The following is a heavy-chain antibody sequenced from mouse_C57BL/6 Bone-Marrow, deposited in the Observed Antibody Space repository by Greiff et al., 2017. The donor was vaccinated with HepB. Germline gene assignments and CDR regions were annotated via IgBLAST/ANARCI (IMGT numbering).Heavy chain of an antibody. CDR3: ARDGGYDD. CDR1: GYTFTDYY. D-gene: IGHD2-2*01. CDR2: INPNNGGT. J-gene: IGHJ1*03. V-gene: IGHV1-26*01. Sequence: VQLQQSGPELVKPGASVKISCKASGYTFTDYYMNWVKQSHGKSLEWIGDINPNNGGTSYNQKFKGKATSTVDKSSSTAYMELRSLTSEDSAVYYCARDGGYDDWGTGTTVTVSS.